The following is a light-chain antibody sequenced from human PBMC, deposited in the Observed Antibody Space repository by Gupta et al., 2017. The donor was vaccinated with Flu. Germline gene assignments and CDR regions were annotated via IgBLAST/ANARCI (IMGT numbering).Light chain of an antibody. J-gene: IGLJ2*01. CDR3: EAWEDSRSGKGV. Sequence: QSVLTQPPSASGTPGQRVTISCSGSSSNIGSHYVYWYQQLPGTPTNRLLYSNNQRHAGVPARCSGSKSGTSASLAISGLRYEDEADYYCEAWEDSRSGKGVFGGGIKLTVL. CDR2: SNN. CDR1: SSNIGSHY. V-gene: IGLV1-47*02.